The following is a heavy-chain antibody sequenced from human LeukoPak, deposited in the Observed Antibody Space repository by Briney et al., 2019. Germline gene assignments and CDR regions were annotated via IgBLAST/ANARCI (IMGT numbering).Heavy chain of an antibody. D-gene: IGHD6-13*01. J-gene: IGHJ5*02. CDR2: IRYDGSNK. CDR1: AFIFSNYG. CDR3: AKRGQQLVKPGVDWFDP. V-gene: IGHV3-30*02. Sequence: GGSLRLSCAASAFIFSNYGMHWVRQAPGKGLEWLAFIRYDGSNKYYADSVKGRFTISRDNSKNTLYLQMNSLRDEDTAVYYCAKRGQQLVKPGVDWFDPWGQGTLVTVSS.